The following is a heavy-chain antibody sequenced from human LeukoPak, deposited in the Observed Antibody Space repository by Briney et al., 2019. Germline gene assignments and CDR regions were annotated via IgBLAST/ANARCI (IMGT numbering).Heavy chain of an antibody. J-gene: IGHJ4*02. Sequence: GWIRQPPGKGLEWIGSIYYSGSTYYNPSLKSRVTISVDTSKNQSSLKLSSVTAADTAVYYCAREAAVLRYFAYLDYWGQGTLVTVSS. V-gene: IGHV4-39*07. D-gene: IGHD3-9*01. CDR2: IYYSGST. CDR3: AREAAVLRYFAYLDY.